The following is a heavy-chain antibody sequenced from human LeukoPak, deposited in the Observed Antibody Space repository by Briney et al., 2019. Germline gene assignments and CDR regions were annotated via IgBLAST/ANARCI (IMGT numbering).Heavy chain of an antibody. CDR2: INTNTENP. CDR1: GYPFPMYA. Sequence: ASVKVSCKASGYPFPMYAINWVRQAPGQGLEWMGWINTNTENPTYAQGFTGRFVFSLDTSVTTAYLQISSLRAEDTAVYYCARVIKYSFSVGCFDPWGQGTQVTVSS. V-gene: IGHV7-4-1*02. CDR3: ARVIKYSFSVGCFDP. D-gene: IGHD1-26*01. J-gene: IGHJ5*02.